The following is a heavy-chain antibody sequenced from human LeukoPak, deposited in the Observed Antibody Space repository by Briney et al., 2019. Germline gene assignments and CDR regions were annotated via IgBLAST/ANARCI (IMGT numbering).Heavy chain of an antibody. V-gene: IGHV1-46*01. CDR3: ARAYLSAAAAANQNWFDP. CDR2: INPSGGST. Sequence: GASVKVSCKASGYTFTSYYMNWVRQAPGQALEWMGIINPSGGSTSYAQKFQGRVTMTRDMSTSTVYMELSSLRSEDTAVYYCARAYLSAAAAANQNWFDPWGRGTLVTVSS. D-gene: IGHD6-13*01. CDR1: GYTFTSYY. J-gene: IGHJ5*02.